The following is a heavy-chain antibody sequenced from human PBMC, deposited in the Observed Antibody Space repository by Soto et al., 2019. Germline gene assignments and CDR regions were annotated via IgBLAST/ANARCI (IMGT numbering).Heavy chain of an antibody. CDR1: GFTFSSYW. D-gene: IGHD6-19*01. CDR2: IKQDGSDI. Sequence: EVPLVESGGGLVQPGGSLRLSCAASGFTFSSYWMSWVRQAPGKGLEWVANIKQDGSDIYYVDSVKGRFTISRDNAKNSLYLQVNSLRAEDTAVYYCARPLGWRDAFDIWGQGTMVTVSS. V-gene: IGHV3-7*01. J-gene: IGHJ3*02. CDR3: ARPLGWRDAFDI.